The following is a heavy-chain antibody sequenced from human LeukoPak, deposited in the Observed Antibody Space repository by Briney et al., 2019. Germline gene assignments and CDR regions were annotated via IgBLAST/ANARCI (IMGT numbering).Heavy chain of an antibody. CDR1: GFTFSSYA. V-gene: IGHV3-23*01. D-gene: IGHD6-19*01. J-gene: IGHJ4*02. CDR3: AKVGGSGWYVDY. CDR2: TSGGGGNT. Sequence: GGSLRLSCAASGFTFSSYAVSWVRQAPGTGLEWVSTTSGGGGNTYYADSVKGRFTISRDNSKSTLYLQMNSLRTEDTALYYCAKVGGSGWYVDYWGQGTPVTVSS.